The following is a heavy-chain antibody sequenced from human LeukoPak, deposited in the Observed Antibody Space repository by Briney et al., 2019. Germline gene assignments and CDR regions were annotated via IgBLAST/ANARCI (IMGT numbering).Heavy chain of an antibody. CDR1: GGSISYYY. V-gene: IGHV4-59*08. J-gene: IGHJ6*02. CDR3: VRHAATRHNYGMDV. Sequence: SSETLSLTCTVSGGSISYYYWSWIRQPPGKGLEWIGHIYHSGSTNYNPSFKSRVTMSVDTSKNHFSLKLSSVTAADTAVYHCVRHAATRHNYGMDVWGQGTTVIVSS. D-gene: IGHD6-13*01. CDR2: IYHSGST.